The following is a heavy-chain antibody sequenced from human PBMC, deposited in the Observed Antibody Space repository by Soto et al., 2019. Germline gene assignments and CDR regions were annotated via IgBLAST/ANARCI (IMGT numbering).Heavy chain of an antibody. CDR2: IIPIFGTA. Sequence: SVKVSCKASGGTFSSYAISWVRQAPGEGLEWMGGIIPIFGTANYAQKFQGRVTITADESTSTAYMELSSLRSEDTAVYYCARGAVVAATHYYYYGMDVWGQGTTVTVSS. J-gene: IGHJ6*02. CDR1: GGTFSSYA. CDR3: ARGAVVAATHYYYYGMDV. D-gene: IGHD2-15*01. V-gene: IGHV1-69*13.